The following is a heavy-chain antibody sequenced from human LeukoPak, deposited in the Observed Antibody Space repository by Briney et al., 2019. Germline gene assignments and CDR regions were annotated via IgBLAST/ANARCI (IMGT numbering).Heavy chain of an antibody. CDR1: GYTFTSYY. J-gene: IGHJ5*02. Sequence: ASVRVSCKASGYTFTSYYMHWVRQAPGQGLEWMGIINPSGGSTSYAQKFQGRVTMTRGTSTSTVYMELSSLRSEDTAVYYCARGPQWLVEYNWFDPWGQGTLVTVSS. V-gene: IGHV1-46*01. CDR3: ARGPQWLVEYNWFDP. D-gene: IGHD6-19*01. CDR2: INPSGGST.